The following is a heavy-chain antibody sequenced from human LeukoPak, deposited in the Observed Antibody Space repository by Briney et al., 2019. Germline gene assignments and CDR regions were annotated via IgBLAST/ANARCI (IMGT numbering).Heavy chain of an antibody. CDR2: IYYSGST. J-gene: IGHJ6*02. CDR3: ARKIGEGYYDSSGYSPSYGMDV. D-gene: IGHD3-22*01. Sequence: SETLSLTCTVPGGSISSGGYYWSWIHQHPGKGLEWIGYIYYSGSTYYNPSLKSRVTISVDTSKNQFSLKLSSVTAADTAVYYCARKIGEGYYDSSGYSPSYGMDVWGQGTTVTVSS. CDR1: GGSISSGGYY. V-gene: IGHV4-31*03.